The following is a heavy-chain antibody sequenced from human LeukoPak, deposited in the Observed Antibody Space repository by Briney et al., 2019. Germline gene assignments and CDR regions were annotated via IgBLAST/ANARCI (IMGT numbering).Heavy chain of an antibody. CDR1: GYTFTSYG. J-gene: IGHJ6*02. V-gene: IGHV1-18*01. CDR3: ATDTGYYGMDV. CDR2: ISAYNGNT. D-gene: IGHD2-8*02. Sequence: ASVKVSCKASGYTFTSYGISWVRQAPGQGLEWMGWISAYNGNTNYAQKLQGRVTMTEDTSTDTAYMELSSLRSEDTAVYYCATDTGYYGMDVWGQGTTVTVSS.